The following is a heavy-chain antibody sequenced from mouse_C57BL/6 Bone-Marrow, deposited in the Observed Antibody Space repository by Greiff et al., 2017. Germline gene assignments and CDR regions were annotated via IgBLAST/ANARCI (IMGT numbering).Heavy chain of an antibody. Sequence: EVQLQQSGPELVKPGASVKISCKASGYTFTDYYMNWVKQSHGKSLEWIGDINPNNGGTSYNQKFKGKATLTVDKSSSTAYMELRSLTSEDSAVYYCARDSLTGSSFAYWGQGTLVTVSA. CDR1: GYTFTDYY. V-gene: IGHV1-26*01. D-gene: IGHD4-1*01. J-gene: IGHJ3*01. CDR2: INPNNGGT. CDR3: ARDSLTGSSFAY.